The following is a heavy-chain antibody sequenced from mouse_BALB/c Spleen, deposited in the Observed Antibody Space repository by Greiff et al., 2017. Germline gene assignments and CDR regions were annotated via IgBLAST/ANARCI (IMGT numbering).Heavy chain of an antibody. V-gene: IGHV5-6-5*01. CDR1: GFTFSSYA. J-gene: IGHJ4*01. D-gene: IGHD1-1*01. Sequence: EVKLMESGGGLVKPGGSLKLSCAASGFTFSSYAMSWVRQTPEKRLEWVASISSGGSTYYPDSVKGRFTISRDNARNILYLQMSSLRSEDTAMYYCARGGYYYGSSSHYYAMDYWGQGTSVTVSS. CDR3: ARGGYYYGSSSHYYAMDY. CDR2: ISSGGST.